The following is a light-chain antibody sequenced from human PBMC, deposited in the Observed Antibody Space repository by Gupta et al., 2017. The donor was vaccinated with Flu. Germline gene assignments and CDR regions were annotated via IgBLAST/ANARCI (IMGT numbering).Light chain of an antibody. V-gene: IGLV8-61*01. CDR1: SGSVSPTHD. CDR3: SLYMGRSSYV. J-gene: IGLJ2*01. CDR2: STN. Sequence: TVTLTCGLSSGSVSPTHDPSWYQQTPGQAPSTLIYSTNTRSSGAPERCEGYILGTNAVTNTTGDQADDEAYYYCSLYMGRSSYVFGGGTKMTVL.